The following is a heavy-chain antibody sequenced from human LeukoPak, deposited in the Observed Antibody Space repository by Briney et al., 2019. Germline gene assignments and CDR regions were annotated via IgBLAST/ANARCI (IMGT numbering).Heavy chain of an antibody. CDR3: ARASGSYGNDAFDI. CDR1: GFTVSNNY. CDR2: IYSGGST. Sequence: GGSLRLSYAASGFTVSNNYMSWVRQAPGKGLEWVSVIYSGGSTYYADSVKGRFTISRDNSKNTLHLQMNSLRAEDTALYYCARASGSYGNDAFDIWGQGTMVTVSS. V-gene: IGHV3-66*01. D-gene: IGHD1-26*01. J-gene: IGHJ3*02.